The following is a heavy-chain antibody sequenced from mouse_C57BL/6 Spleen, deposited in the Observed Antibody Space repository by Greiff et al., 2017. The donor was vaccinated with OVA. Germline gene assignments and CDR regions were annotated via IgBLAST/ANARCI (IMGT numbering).Heavy chain of an antibody. CDR2: ISYSGST. J-gene: IGHJ4*01. D-gene: IGHD2-4*01. CDR3: ARDGGLRDYAMDY. V-gene: IGHV3-1*01. CDR1: GYSITSGYD. Sequence: DVKLQESGPGMVKPSQSLSLTCTVTGYSITSGYDWHWIRHFPGNKLEWMGYISYSGSTNYNPSLKSRISITHDTSKNHFFLTLNSVTTEDTATYYCARDGGLRDYAMDYWGQGTSVTVSS.